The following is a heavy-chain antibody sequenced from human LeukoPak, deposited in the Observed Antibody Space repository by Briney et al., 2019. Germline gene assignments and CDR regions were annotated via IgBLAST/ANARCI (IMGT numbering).Heavy chain of an antibody. CDR2: ISFDGTNK. CDR3: AAGSSVDCSRTSCPPTDY. V-gene: IGHV3-30-3*01. Sequence: GGSLRLSCAASGFTFSNSAMHCGRQAPGKGLEWVAVISFDGTNKYYADSVKGRFTISRDNSKNTVYVQMSSLRGDDSGVYYCAAGSSVDCSRTSCPPTDYWGQATLVTVSS. CDR1: GFTFSNSA. J-gene: IGHJ4*02. D-gene: IGHD2-2*01.